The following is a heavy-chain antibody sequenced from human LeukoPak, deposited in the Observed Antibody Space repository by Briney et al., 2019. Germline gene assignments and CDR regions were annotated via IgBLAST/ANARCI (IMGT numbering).Heavy chain of an antibody. CDR1: GFTFSTYG. D-gene: IGHD3-9*01. CDR3: AKGLVKYDSLTGYPTEGFDV. Sequence: PGGSLRLSCAASGFTFSTYGIHWVRQAPGKGLEWVTFIRYDGSRKYYVDSVKGRFTISRDNSKNTVHLQMNSLRPEDTAVYYCAKGLVKYDSLTGYPTEGFDVWGQGTMVTVSS. V-gene: IGHV3-30*02. J-gene: IGHJ3*01. CDR2: IRYDGSRK.